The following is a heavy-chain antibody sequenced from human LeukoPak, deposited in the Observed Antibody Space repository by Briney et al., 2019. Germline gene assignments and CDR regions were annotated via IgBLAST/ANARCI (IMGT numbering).Heavy chain of an antibody. Sequence: SVKASCKASGGTFSSYVLNWVRQAPGQGLEWLGGIIPIFGTPNYAQKFQGRVTITADETAYMELSSLRSEDTAVYYCARSLGARGSDAFDIWGQGTMVTVSS. CDR2: IIPIFGTP. D-gene: IGHD1-26*01. J-gene: IGHJ3*02. CDR3: ARSLGARGSDAFDI. V-gene: IGHV1-69*13. CDR1: GGTFSSYV.